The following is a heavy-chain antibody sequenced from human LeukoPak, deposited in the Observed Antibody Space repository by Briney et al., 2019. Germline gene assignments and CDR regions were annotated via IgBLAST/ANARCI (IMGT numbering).Heavy chain of an antibody. J-gene: IGHJ6*03. V-gene: IGHV1-2*02. CDR3: ARVELSGSSNYYYYYMDV. CDR2: INPNSGVT. D-gene: IGHD1-26*01. Sequence: ASVKVSCKASGYTFTSYYMHWVRQAPGQGLEWMGWINPNSGVTNYAQKFQGRVTMTTDTSTSTAYMELRSLRSDDTAVYYCARVELSGSSNYYYYYMDVWGKGTTVTISS. CDR1: GYTFTSYY.